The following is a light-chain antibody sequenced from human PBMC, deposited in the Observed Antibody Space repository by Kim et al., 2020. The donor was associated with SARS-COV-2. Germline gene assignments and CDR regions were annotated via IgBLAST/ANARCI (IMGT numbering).Light chain of an antibody. CDR2: RNN. Sequence: ELTQPPSASGTPGQRVTISCSGSSSNFGSNYVYWYQQLPGTAPKLLIYRNNERPSGVPDRFSGSKSGTSASLAISGLRSEDEADYYCASWDDSLSGPVFGGGTQVTVL. CDR3: ASWDDSLSGPV. J-gene: IGLJ3*02. V-gene: IGLV1-47*01. CDR1: SSNFGSNY.